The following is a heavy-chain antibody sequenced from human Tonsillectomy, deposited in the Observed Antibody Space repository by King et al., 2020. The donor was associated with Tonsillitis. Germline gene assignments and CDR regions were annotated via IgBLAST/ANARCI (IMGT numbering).Heavy chain of an antibody. CDR2: ILKDGSNK. CDR3: ETTGSIREVSDY. Sequence: VQLVESGGGVVQPGRSLRLSCAGSGFTFSKYGMHWVRQAPGKGLEWVALILKDGSNKYYADSVKGRFTISRDNSKNTLYLQMNSLRADDTAVYYCETTGSIREVSDYWGQGTLVTVSS. CDR1: GFTFSKYG. V-gene: IGHV3-30*03. D-gene: IGHD1-14*01. J-gene: IGHJ4*02.